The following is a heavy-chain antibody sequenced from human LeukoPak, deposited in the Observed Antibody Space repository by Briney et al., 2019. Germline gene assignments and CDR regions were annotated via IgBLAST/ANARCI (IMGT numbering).Heavy chain of an antibody. CDR1: GFTFSSYS. J-gene: IGHJ4*02. V-gene: IGHV3-21*01. D-gene: IGHD1-7*01. CDR3: ARDLNWNYDY. Sequence: GGSLRLSCAASGFTFSSYSMNWVRQAPGKGLEWVSSISSSSSYIYYADSVKGRFTISRDNAKNSLYLQINSLRAEDTAVYYCARDLNWNYDYWGQGTLVTVSS. CDR2: ISSSSSYI.